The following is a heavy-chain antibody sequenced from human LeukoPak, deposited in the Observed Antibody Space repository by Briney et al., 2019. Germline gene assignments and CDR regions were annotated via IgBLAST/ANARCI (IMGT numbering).Heavy chain of an antibody. J-gene: IGHJ6*03. Sequence: GGSLRLSCAASGFTFSDYYMSWIRQAPGKGLEWVSYISSSGSAIYYADSVKGRFTISRDNAKNSLYLQMNSLRAEDTAVYYCARDHGTFGYYYYYMDVWVKGTTVTVSS. CDR1: GFTFSDYY. D-gene: IGHD3-16*01. CDR2: ISSSGSAI. CDR3: ARDHGTFGYYYYYMDV. V-gene: IGHV3-11*01.